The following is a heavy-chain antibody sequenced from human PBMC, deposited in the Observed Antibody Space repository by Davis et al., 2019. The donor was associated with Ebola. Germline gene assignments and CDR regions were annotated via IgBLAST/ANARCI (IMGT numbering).Heavy chain of an antibody. D-gene: IGHD2-8*02. Sequence: SETLSLTCTVSGASISSRSYYWGWIRQPPGQGLEWVGSFSYGDNTHYYNPSLRRRVTISLDSSTRQFSLRMASVAAADSALYYCARGLAFDCTGGQCSVTKNYYFDNWGPGVQVTVSS. J-gene: IGHJ4*02. CDR3: ARGLAFDCTGGQCSVTKNYYFDN. CDR2: FSYGDNTH. CDR1: GASISSRSYY. V-gene: IGHV4-39*01.